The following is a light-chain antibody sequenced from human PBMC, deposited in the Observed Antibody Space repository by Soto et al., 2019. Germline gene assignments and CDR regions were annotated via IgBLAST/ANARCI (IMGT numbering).Light chain of an antibody. CDR1: QSVSSY. CDR2: DAS. V-gene: IGKV3-11*01. CDR3: QQRTNWPPDFT. Sequence: EIVLTQSPATLSLSPGERATLSCRASQSVSSYLAWYQQRPGQAPRLLIYDASHRATGTPARFSGSGSGTDFTLTISSLEPEDFAVYYCQQRTNWPPDFTFGPGTKVDIK. J-gene: IGKJ3*01.